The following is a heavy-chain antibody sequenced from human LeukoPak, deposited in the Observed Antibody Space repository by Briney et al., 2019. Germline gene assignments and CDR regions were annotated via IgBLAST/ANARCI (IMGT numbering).Heavy chain of an antibody. Sequence: PGRSLRLSCAASGFTFSSYGMHWVRQAPGKGLEWVAVISYDGSNKYYADSVKGRFTISRDNSKNTLYLQMNSLRAEDTAVYYCAKGDIVATTTDYWGQGTLVTVSS. V-gene: IGHV3-30*18. CDR2: ISYDGSNK. CDR1: GFTFSSYG. J-gene: IGHJ4*02. CDR3: AKGDIVATTTDY. D-gene: IGHD5-12*01.